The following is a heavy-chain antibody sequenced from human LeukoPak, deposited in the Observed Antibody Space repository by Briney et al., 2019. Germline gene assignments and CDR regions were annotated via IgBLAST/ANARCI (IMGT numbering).Heavy chain of an antibody. Sequence: DSYTNYSPSFQGHVTISADKSISTAYLQWSSLKASDSAMYYCVRRNDGFDYWGQGTLVTVSS. V-gene: IGHV5-10-1*01. J-gene: IGHJ4*02. D-gene: IGHD1-1*01. CDR3: VRRNDGFDY. CDR2: DSYT.